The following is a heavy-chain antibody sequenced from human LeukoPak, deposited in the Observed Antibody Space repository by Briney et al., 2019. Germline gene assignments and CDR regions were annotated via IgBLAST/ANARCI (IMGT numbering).Heavy chain of an antibody. CDR3: VRESGEITRLDY. V-gene: IGHV3-48*03. D-gene: IGHD3-10*01. CDR2: ISTSRSTI. J-gene: IGHJ4*02. CDR1: GFTFSNYE. Sequence: GGSLRLPCAAAGFTFSNYEMNWVRQTPGKGLEWVSYISTSRSTIYYADSVKGRFIISRDNAKNSLYLQMNSLRADDTAVYYCVRESGEITRLDYWGQGTLVTVSS.